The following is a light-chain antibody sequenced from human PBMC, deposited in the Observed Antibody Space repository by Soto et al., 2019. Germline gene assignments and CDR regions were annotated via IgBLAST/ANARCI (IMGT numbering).Light chain of an antibody. CDR1: QVISND. CDR2: AAS. CDR3: LQYNTYPYT. Sequence: DIQMTQSPSSLSASVGDRVTLTCRASQVISNDLGWYQQKPGKAPKRLISAASSLEGGVPSRFSGSGPATEFTLTISSLQPEDFATYYCLQYNTYPYTFGQGTRLEI. J-gene: IGKJ2*01. V-gene: IGKV1-17*01.